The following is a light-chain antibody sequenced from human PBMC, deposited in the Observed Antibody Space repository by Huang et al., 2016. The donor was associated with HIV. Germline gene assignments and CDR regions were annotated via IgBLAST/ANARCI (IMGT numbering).Light chain of an antibody. CDR2: WAS. Sequence: DIVMTQSPDSLAVSLGERATINCKTSQTVLYNSNNKNYLAWYQQKPGQPPKLLRNWASTRESGVPGRFSGSGSETDFTLTISSLQAEDVAVYYCQQYYSTPYTFGQGTKLEIK. CDR3: QQYYSTPYT. J-gene: IGKJ2*01. V-gene: IGKV4-1*01. CDR1: QTVLYNSNNKNY.